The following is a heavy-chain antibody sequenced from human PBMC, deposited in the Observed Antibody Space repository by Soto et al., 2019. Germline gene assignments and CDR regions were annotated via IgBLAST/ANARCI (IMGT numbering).Heavy chain of an antibody. CDR2: ISGSGGST. D-gene: IGHD6-19*01. V-gene: IGHV3-23*01. CDR3: AKHIGGGSGWYSGY. J-gene: IGHJ4*02. Sequence: GGSLRLSCAASGFTFSSYAMSWVRQAPGKGLQWVSAISGSGGSTYYADSVKGRFTISRDNSKNTLYLQMNSLRAEDTAVYYCAKHIGGGSGWYSGYWGQGTPGHRLL. CDR1: GFTFSSYA.